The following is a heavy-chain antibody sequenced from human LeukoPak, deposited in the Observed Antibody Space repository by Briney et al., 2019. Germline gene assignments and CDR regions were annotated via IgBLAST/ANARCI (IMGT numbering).Heavy chain of an antibody. J-gene: IGHJ6*04. CDR1: GGTFSSYA. CDR2: IIPILGTA. V-gene: IGHV1-69*13. CDR3: AREEVVAATGYYYYYGMDV. Sequence: SVKVSCKASGGTFSSYAISWVRQAPGQGLEWMGGIIPILGTANYAQKFQGRVTITADESTSTAYMELSSLRSEDTAVYYCAREEVVAATGYYYYYGMDVWGKGTTVTVSS. D-gene: IGHD2-15*01.